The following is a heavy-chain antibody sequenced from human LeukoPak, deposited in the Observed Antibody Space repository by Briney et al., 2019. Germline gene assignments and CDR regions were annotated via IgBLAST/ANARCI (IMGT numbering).Heavy chain of an antibody. CDR1: GFTFSSYW. CDR3: ARVAEDIVVVPAARRYYYYGMDV. Sequence: GGSLRLSCAASGFTFSSYWMHWVRQAPGKELVWVPRINSDGSSTSYADSVKGRFTISRDNAKNTLYLQMNSLRAEDTAVYYCARVAEDIVVVPAARRYYYYGMDVWGQGTTVTVSS. J-gene: IGHJ6*02. CDR2: INSDGSST. V-gene: IGHV3-74*01. D-gene: IGHD2-2*01.